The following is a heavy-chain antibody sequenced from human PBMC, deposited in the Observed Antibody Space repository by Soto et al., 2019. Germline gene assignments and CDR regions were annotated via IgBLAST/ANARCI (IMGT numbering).Heavy chain of an antibody. J-gene: IGHJ4*02. CDR1: GGSITTGGYY. V-gene: IGHV4-31*03. Sequence: SETLSLTCTVSGGSITTGGYYWSWIRQLPGKGLEWIGHRYYSESTYYNPSLKSRVSISLDTSKNQLSLKLSFVTAADTAMYYCARTKCSGGSCYSWSLDYWGQGTPVTV. CDR3: ARTKCSGGSCYSWSLDY. CDR2: RYYSEST. D-gene: IGHD2-15*01.